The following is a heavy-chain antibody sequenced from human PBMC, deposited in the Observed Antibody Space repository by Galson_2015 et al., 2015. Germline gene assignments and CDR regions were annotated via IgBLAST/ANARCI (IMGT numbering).Heavy chain of an antibody. D-gene: IGHD3-3*01. CDR1: GYTFTSYG. J-gene: IGHJ4*02. V-gene: IGHV1-18*04. Sequence: SVKVSCKASGYTFTSYGISWVRQAPGQGLEWMGWISAYTGNTNYAQKLQGRVTMTTDTSTSTAYMELRSLRSDDTAVYYCARGPRYYDFWSGYYDNFDYRAQGTLVPVSS. CDR3: ARGPRYYDFWSGYYDNFDY. CDR2: ISAYTGNT.